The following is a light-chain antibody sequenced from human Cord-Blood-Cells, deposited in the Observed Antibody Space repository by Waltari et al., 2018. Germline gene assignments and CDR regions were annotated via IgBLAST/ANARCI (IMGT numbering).Light chain of an antibody. V-gene: IGLV2-14*01. J-gene: IGLJ1*01. CDR3: SSYTSSSTLV. Sequence: QSALTQPSPVSGSPVQPITISCTGTRSDLGGFNYVPWYQKHQGKAPKHMFYDVSNRPSGFSNRFSGSKSGNTASLTIAGLQAEDEADYYCSSYTSSSTLVFGTGTKVTVL. CDR1: RSDLGGFNY. CDR2: DVS.